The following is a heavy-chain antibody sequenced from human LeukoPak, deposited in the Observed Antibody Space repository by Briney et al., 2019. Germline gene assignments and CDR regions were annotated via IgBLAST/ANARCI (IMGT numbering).Heavy chain of an antibody. V-gene: IGHV3-23*01. Sequence: GGSLRLSCAASGFTFRTFAMSWVRQAPGKGLEWVSGLSGNGASIYYADSVKGRFTISRDNSKNTLYLQMNSLRAEDTAVYYCAKGRGYYDSSGYDHWGQGTLVTVSS. J-gene: IGHJ5*02. CDR1: GFTFRTFA. CDR2: LSGNGASI. D-gene: IGHD3-22*01. CDR3: AKGRGYYDSSGYDH.